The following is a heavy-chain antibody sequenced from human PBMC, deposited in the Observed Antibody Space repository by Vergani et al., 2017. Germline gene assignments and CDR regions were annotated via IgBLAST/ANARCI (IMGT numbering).Heavy chain of an antibody. CDR3: AKEPRSIVVVPAAIGDFDY. Sequence: QLQLQESGPGLVKPSETLSLTCTVSGGSISSSSYYWGWIRQPPGKGLEWIGSIYYSGSTYYNPSLKSRVTISVDTSKNQFSLKLSSVTAADTAVYYCAKEPRSIVVVPAAIGDFDYWGQGTLVTVSS. V-gene: IGHV4-39*07. CDR1: GGSISSSSYY. CDR2: IYYSGST. D-gene: IGHD2-2*02. J-gene: IGHJ4*02.